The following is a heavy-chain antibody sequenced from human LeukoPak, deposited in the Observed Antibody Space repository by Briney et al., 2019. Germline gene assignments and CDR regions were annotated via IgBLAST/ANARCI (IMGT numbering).Heavy chain of an antibody. CDR1: GGSISSYY. D-gene: IGHD3-22*01. J-gene: IGHJ2*01. Sequence: PSETLSLTCTVSGGSISSYYWRWIRQPPGKGLEWIGYMYNSGTTNYNPSLKSRVTISVDTSKNQFSLKLSSVTAADTAVYYCARAPHSYDSGTYSVQQYFDLWGRGTLVTVSS. V-gene: IGHV4-59*01. CDR3: ARAPHSYDSGTYSVQQYFDL. CDR2: MYNSGTT.